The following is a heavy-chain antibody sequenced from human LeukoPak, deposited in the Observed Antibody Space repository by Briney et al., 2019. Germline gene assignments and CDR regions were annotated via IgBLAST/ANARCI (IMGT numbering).Heavy chain of an antibody. V-gene: IGHV3-33*01. Sequence: GGSLRLSCAASGFTFSSYGMHWVRQAPGKGLEGVSIIWYDGSNKYYADSVKGRFTISRDDSKNTVYLQMNSLRVEDTAVYYCAAASGYSYFEHWGQGTLVIVSS. CDR3: AAASGYSYFEH. CDR2: IWYDGSNK. J-gene: IGHJ1*01. CDR1: GFTFSSYG. D-gene: IGHD6-13*01.